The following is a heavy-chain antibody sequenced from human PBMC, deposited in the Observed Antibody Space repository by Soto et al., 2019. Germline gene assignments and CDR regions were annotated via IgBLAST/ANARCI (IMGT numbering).Heavy chain of an antibody. D-gene: IGHD3-16*01. J-gene: IGHJ4*02. CDR3: TTGLLGR. Sequence: EVQLVESGGGVVKPGGSLRLSCAASGFTFSNAWMSWVRQAPGKGLEWVGRIKSKTNGGTTDYAATVKGRFAISRDHSNNTLYLQMTSLKTEDTAIYYCTTGLLGRWGQVSLVTVSS. V-gene: IGHV3-15*01. CDR1: GFTFSNAW. CDR2: IKSKTNGGTT.